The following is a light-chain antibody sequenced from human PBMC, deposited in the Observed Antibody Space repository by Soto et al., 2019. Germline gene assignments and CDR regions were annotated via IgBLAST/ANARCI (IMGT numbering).Light chain of an antibody. CDR2: AAS. V-gene: IGKV1D-12*01. CDR3: QQGNSFPFT. J-gene: IGKJ3*01. Sequence: DIQMTQSPSSVSVSVGDRVTITCRASQDISSWLAWYQQRPGKAPKLLIYAASSFQSGVPSRFSGSGSGTDFTLTINSLQPEDFATYYCQQGNSFPFTFGPGTKVDIK. CDR1: QDISSW.